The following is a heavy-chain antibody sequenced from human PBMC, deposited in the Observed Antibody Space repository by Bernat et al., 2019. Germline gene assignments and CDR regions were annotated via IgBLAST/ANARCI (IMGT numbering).Heavy chain of an antibody. Sequence: QVQLVESGGGVVQPGRSLRLSCAASGFTFSSYGMHWVRQAPGKGLEWVAVISYDGSNKYYADSVKGRFTISRDNSKNTLYLQMNSLRAEDTAVYDCAGLDLIAVAGKNDYWGQGTLVTVSS. J-gene: IGHJ4*02. D-gene: IGHD6-19*01. V-gene: IGHV3-30*03. CDR3: AGLDLIAVAGKNDY. CDR1: GFTFSSYG. CDR2: ISYDGSNK.